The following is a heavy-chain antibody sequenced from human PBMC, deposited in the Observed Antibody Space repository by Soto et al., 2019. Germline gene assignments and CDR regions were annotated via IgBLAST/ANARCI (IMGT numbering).Heavy chain of an antibody. CDR1: GGTFKMYA. CDR2: IIPIFDTP. D-gene: IGHD3-16*01. Sequence: QVQLVQSGVEVKKPGSAVKVCCKASGGTFKMYAMNWVRQAPGQGLEWIGGIIPIFDTPNYAQQFQGRVTITVDESTSTAYMESSSLRSEDTAIYYCARSIGSGGVMGGFDYWGQGTQVNVSS. V-gene: IGHV1-69*01. CDR3: ARSIGSGGVMGGFDY. J-gene: IGHJ4*02.